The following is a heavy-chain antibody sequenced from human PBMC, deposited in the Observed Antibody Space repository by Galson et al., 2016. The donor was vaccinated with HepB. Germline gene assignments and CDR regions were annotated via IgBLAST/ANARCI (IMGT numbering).Heavy chain of an antibody. V-gene: IGHV1-18*01. Sequence: SVKVSCKASGYTFNNYLINWVRQAPGQGLEWIGWISGFNGNINHAQKFQGRVTLTTDTSTSTAYMELRSLTSDDTAVYYCAREEGGTDYGTTAMYFDLRGRGTRLTVPS. CDR3: AREEGGTDYGTTAMYFDL. CDR1: GYTFNNYL. CDR2: ISGFNGNI. D-gene: IGHD1-1*01. J-gene: IGHJ2*01.